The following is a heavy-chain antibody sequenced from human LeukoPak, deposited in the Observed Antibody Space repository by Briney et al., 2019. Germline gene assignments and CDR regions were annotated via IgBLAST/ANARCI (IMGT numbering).Heavy chain of an antibody. D-gene: IGHD3-22*01. Sequence: PGGSLRLSCAASGFTFSSYSVNWVRQAPGKGLEWVSSISSSSSYIYYADSVKGRFTISRDNAKNSLYLQMNSLRAEDTAVYYCASNVNYDSSGYGNWGQGTLVTVSS. CDR2: ISSSSSYI. CDR1: GFTFSSYS. CDR3: ASNVNYDSSGYGN. V-gene: IGHV3-21*01. J-gene: IGHJ4*02.